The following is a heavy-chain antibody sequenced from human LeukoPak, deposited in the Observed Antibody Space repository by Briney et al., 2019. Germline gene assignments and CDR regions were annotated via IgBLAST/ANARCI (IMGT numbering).Heavy chain of an antibody. J-gene: IGHJ4*02. CDR2: IIPIFGTA. CDR3: ARDARNYYDSSGYNLDY. CDR1: GGTFISYA. D-gene: IGHD3-22*01. V-gene: IGHV1-69*13. Sequence: SVKVSCKASGGTFISYAISWVRQAPGQGLEWMGGIIPIFGTANYAQKFQGRVTITADESTSTAYMELSSLRSEDTAVYYCARDARNYYDSSGYNLDYWGQGTLVTVSS.